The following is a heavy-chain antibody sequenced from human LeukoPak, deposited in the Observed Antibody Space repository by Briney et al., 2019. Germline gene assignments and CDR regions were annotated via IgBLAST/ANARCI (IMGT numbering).Heavy chain of an antibody. CDR2: ITTSDGNT. CDR1: GFTFSSYT. Sequence: SGGSLRLSCAASGFTFSSYTMSWVRQAPGKGLEWVSTITTSDGNTYYADSVKGRFTISRDNSKNTLYLQMNSLRAEDTAVYYCAKLLRKYYDSSGYSLDYWGQGTLVTVSS. V-gene: IGHV3-23*01. D-gene: IGHD3-22*01. J-gene: IGHJ4*02. CDR3: AKLLRKYYDSSGYSLDY.